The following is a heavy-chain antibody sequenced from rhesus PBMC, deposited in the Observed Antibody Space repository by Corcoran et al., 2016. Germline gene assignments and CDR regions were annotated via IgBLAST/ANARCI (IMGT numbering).Heavy chain of an antibody. V-gene: IGHV4-169*02. CDR1: GGSISSSY. J-gene: IGHJ2*01. CDR3: ASARSSSGQGWYFDL. D-gene: IGHD6-31*01. CDR2: INGSGSTN. Sequence: QVQLQESGPGLVKPSETLSVTCAVSGGSISSSYWSWIRQAPGKGLEWIGYINGSGSTNNSNPSRTRRVTLSVDASKNHFALKLSSVTAADTAVYYCASARSSSGQGWYFDLWGPGTPITISS.